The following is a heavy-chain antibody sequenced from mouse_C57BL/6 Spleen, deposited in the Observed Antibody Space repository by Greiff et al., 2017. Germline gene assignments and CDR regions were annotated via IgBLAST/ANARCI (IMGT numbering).Heavy chain of an antibody. CDR3: AVTTVVAPDY. J-gene: IGHJ2*01. CDR2: IDPANGNT. V-gene: IGHV14-3*01. CDR1: GFNIKNTY. Sequence: LVESVAELVRPGASVKLSCTASGFNIKNTYMHWVKQRPEQGLEWIGRIDPANGNTKYAPKLQGKATITADTSSNPAYLQLSSLTSEDTAIYYCAVTTVVAPDYWGQGTTLTVSS. D-gene: IGHD1-1*01.